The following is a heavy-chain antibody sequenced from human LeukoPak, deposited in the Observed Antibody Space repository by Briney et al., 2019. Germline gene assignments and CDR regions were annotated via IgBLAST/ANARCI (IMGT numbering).Heavy chain of an antibody. CDR3: ARETDCSGGSCYTSN. Sequence: SETLSLTCTVSGGSISSYYWSWIRQPAGKGLEWIGRIYTSGSTNYNPSLKSRVTMSVDTSKNQFSLKLGSVTAADTAVYYCARETDCSGGSCYTSNWGQGTLVTVSS. CDR1: GGSISSYY. CDR2: IYTSGST. V-gene: IGHV4-4*07. D-gene: IGHD2-15*01. J-gene: IGHJ4*02.